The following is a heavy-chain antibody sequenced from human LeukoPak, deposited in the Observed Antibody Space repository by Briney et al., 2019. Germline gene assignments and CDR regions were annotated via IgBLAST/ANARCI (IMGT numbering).Heavy chain of an antibody. CDR2: IYSSGST. D-gene: IGHD6-25*01. CDR3: ARAPGYLAPSGY. V-gene: IGHV3-53*01. J-gene: IGHJ4*02. CDR1: GLIVSNNY. Sequence: GGSLRLSCAASGLIVSNNYMNWVRQAPGKGLEWVAVIYSSGSTYYADSVKGRFTISRDNSKNTVYLQMNNLTADDTAVYYCARAPGYLAPSGYWGQGTLVTVSS.